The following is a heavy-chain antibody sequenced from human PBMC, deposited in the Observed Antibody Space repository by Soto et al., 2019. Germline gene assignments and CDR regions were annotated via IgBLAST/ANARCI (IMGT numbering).Heavy chain of an antibody. Sequence: QVQLQQWGAGLLKPSETLALTCAVYGGSFSGYYWSWIRQPPGKGLECIGEINHSGSTNYNPSHKSRLTISVDTSKSQFSLKLSSVTAADTAVSYCAVAGVADIFRRAFDIWGQGTMVTVSS. CDR3: AVAGVADIFRRAFDI. V-gene: IGHV4-34*01. CDR1: GGSFSGYY. D-gene: IGHD2-15*01. J-gene: IGHJ3*02. CDR2: INHSGST.